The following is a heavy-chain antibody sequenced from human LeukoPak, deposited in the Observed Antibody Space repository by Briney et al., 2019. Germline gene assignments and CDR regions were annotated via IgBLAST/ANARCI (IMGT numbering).Heavy chain of an antibody. CDR3: ARGRNIVVVVAAPPKGYFDY. J-gene: IGHJ4*02. V-gene: IGHV4-39*07. D-gene: IGHD2-15*01. Sequence: SETLSLTCTVSGGSISSSSYYWGWIRQPPGKGLEWIGSIYYSGSTYYNPSLKSRVTISVDTSKNQFSLKLSSVTAADTAVYYCARGRNIVVVVAAPPKGYFDYWGQGTLVTVSS. CDR1: GGSISSSSYY. CDR2: IYYSGST.